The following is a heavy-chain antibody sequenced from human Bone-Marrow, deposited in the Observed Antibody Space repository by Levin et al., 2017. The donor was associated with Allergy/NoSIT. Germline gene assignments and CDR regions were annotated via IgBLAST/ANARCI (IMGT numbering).Heavy chain of an antibody. CDR2: IYPNDNDV. CDR3: ATRQSSGSDY. D-gene: IGHD3-22*01. CDR1: GYTFSIYW. Sequence: RGESLKISCQGSGYTFSIYWIAWVRQVPGRGLEWMGVIYPNDNDVRYSPSFQGQVTISVDRSTSTAYLEWSSLKASDSGIYYCATRQSSGSDYWGQGTLVRVSP. J-gene: IGHJ4*02. V-gene: IGHV5-51*01.